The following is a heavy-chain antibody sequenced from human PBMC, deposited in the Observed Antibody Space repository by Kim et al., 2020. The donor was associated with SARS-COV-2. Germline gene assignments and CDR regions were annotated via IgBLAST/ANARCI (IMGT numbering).Heavy chain of an antibody. CDR1: GGSISSYY. V-gene: IGHV4-59*13. Sequence: SETLSLTCTVSGGSISSYYWSWIRQPPGKGLEWIGYIYYSVSTNYNPSLKSRVTILVDTSKNQFTLMLSSVTFADTAVYYCARGWLLYFGGNDGFDVWCQGTMLTVSS. J-gene: IGHJ3*01. CDR2: IYYSVST. D-gene: IGHD3-9*01. CDR3: ARGWLLYFGGNDGFDV.